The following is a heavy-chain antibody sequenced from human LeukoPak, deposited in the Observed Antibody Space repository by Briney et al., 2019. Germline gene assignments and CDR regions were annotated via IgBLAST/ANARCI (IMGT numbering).Heavy chain of an antibody. Sequence: GGSLRLSCAASGFTFSSYEMNWVRQAPGKGLEWVAFICSSGSTIYYADSVKGRFTISRDNAKNSLYLQMNSLRAEDTAVYYCAKDSGYSYGQLYYYYGMDVWGQGTTVTVSS. CDR1: GFTFSSYE. J-gene: IGHJ6*02. CDR3: AKDSGYSYGQLYYYYGMDV. CDR2: ICSSGSTI. V-gene: IGHV3-48*03. D-gene: IGHD5-18*01.